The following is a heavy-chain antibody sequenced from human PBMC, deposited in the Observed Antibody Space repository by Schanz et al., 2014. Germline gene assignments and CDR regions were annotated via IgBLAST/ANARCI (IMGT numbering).Heavy chain of an antibody. CDR1: GFTFSKYG. CDR2: IRYDGSKK. V-gene: IGHV3-30*02. D-gene: IGHD2-8*01. Sequence: VQLVESGGGVVRPGGSLRLSCAASGFTFSKYGVHWVRQAPGKGLEWVTFIRYDGSKKYYVDSVKGRFTISRDNAKNSLFLQMNSLRADDTAVYYCVRDRGFCANDICWLRYYMDVWGNGTTVTVSS. CDR3: VRDRGFCANDICWLRYYMDV. J-gene: IGHJ6*03.